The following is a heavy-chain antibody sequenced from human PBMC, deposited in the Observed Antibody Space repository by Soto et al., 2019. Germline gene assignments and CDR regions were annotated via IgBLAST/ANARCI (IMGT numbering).Heavy chain of an antibody. CDR2: IYYSGST. V-gene: IGHV4-59*08. D-gene: IGHD5-12*01. CDR3: ARRGLVDVVVSDAFYI. Sequence: SETLSLTCTVSGGSISSYYWSWIRQPPGKGLEWIGYIYYSGSTNYNPSLKSRVTISVDTSKNQFSLKLSSVTAADTAVYYCARRGLVDVVVSDAFYIWGQGTMVTVS. J-gene: IGHJ3*02. CDR1: GGSISSYY.